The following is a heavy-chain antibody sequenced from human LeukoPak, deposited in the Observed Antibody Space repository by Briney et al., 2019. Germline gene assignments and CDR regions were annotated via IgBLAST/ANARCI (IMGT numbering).Heavy chain of an antibody. CDR3: VRPYTSSWYLFDY. J-gene: IGHJ4*02. D-gene: IGHD6-13*01. V-gene: IGHV3-30*04. CDR2: TSSDGSNE. Sequence: PGWALPLSCPASRFTFRNYAMYWVRQARGKGLACAEVTSSDGSNEYYADSVRGRFSISRDNSKNTVYLQMNSLRAEDTALYYCVRPYTSSWYLFDYWGQGTLVTVSS. CDR1: RFTFRNYA.